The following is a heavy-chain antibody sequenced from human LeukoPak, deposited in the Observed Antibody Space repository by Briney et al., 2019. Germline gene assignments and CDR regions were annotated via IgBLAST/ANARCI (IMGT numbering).Heavy chain of an antibody. Sequence: GEYLKISCKVSGYSFTSYRIGWVRQMPGKGLEWMGIIYPGDSDTRYSPSFQGQVTISADKSINTAYLQWSSLKASDTAMYYCASAYSYIHFDYWGQGTLVTVSS. CDR3: ASAYSYIHFDY. V-gene: IGHV5-51*01. J-gene: IGHJ4*02. D-gene: IGHD5-18*01. CDR1: GYSFTSYR. CDR2: IYPGDSDT.